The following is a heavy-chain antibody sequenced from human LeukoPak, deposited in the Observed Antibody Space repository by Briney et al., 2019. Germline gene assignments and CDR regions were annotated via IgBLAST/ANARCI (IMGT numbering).Heavy chain of an antibody. Sequence: ASVKVSCKASGYTFTGYYMHWVRQAPGQGLEWMGWISGYNGKTNYAQNLQGRVTMTTDTSTSTAYMELRSLRFDDTAVYYCARDGDSGYDSFDWFDPRGQGTLVTVSS. CDR1: GYTFTGYY. CDR3: ARDGDSGYDSFDWFDP. D-gene: IGHD5-12*01. V-gene: IGHV1-18*04. J-gene: IGHJ5*02. CDR2: ISGYNGKT.